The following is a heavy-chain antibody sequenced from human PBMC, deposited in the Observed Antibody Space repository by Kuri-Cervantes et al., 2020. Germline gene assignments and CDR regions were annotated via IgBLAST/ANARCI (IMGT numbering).Heavy chain of an antibody. V-gene: IGHV4-34*01. CDR2: INHSGST. D-gene: IGHD3-22*01. CDR1: GGSFSGYY. CDR3: ARTHYWLDSTGYSRPRYYFDY. Sequence: SETLSLTCAVYGGSFSGYYWSWIRQPPGKRLEWIGEINHSGSTNYNPSLKSRVTISVDTSKNQFSLNLSSVTAADTAVYYCARTHYWLDSTGYSRPRYYFDYWGQGTLVTVSS. J-gene: IGHJ4*02.